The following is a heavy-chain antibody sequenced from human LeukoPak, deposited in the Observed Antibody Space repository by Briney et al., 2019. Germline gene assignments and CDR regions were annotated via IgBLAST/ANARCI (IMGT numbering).Heavy chain of an antibody. J-gene: IGHJ4*02. CDR3: ARISSSSSTNSGDY. D-gene: IGHD2-2*01. CDR2: IIPIFGTA. V-gene: IGHV1-69*05. CDR1: GGTFSSYA. Sequence: SVKVSCKASGGTFSSYAISWVRQAPGQGLEWMGGIIPIFGTANYAQKFQGRVTMTRNTSISTAYMELSSLRSEDTAVYYCARISSSSSTNSGDYWGQGTLVTVSS.